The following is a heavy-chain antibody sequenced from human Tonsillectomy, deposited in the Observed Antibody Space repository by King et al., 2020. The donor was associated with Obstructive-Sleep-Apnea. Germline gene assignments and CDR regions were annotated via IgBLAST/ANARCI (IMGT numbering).Heavy chain of an antibody. CDR3: AREVCSTSCYDYYYGMDV. CDR1: GYTFTSYS. CDR2: ISVYNGNS. D-gene: IGHD2-2*01. J-gene: IGHJ6*02. Sequence: VQLVESGAEVKKPGASVKGFCKASGYTFTSYSINWVRKAPGQGLEWLGWISVYNGNSNYAQKLQGRVTMTTDTSKSTAYMELRSLTSDDTAVYYCAREVCSTSCYDYYYGMDVWGQGTTVTVSS. V-gene: IGHV1-18*04.